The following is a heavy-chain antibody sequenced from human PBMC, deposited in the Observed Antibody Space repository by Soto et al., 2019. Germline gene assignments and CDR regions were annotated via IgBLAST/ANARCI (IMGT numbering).Heavy chain of an antibody. CDR1: GYKFIDYW. V-gene: IGHV5-51*01. D-gene: IGHD3-22*01. Sequence: PGESLKISCKGSGYKFIDYWIGWVRQVPRKGLEWMGIIYPGDFDIKYSPSFQGQVTISADKSITTAYLHLNNLKTSDTAVYYCARSYGGEYFDSRSYYYAYWGQGTQVTVSS. CDR2: IYPGDFDI. J-gene: IGHJ4*02. CDR3: ARSYGGEYFDSRSYYYAY.